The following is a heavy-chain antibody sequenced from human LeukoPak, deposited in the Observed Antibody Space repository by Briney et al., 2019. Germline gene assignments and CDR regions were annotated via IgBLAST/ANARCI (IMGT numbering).Heavy chain of an antibody. CDR3: ARRVLGSYNFDY. Sequence: ESSETLSLTCTVSGGSISSSSYYWGWIRQPPGKGLEWIGSIYYSGGTYYNPSLKSRVTISVDTSKNQFSLKLSSVTAADTAVYYCARRVLGSYNFDYWGQGTLVTVSS. J-gene: IGHJ4*02. V-gene: IGHV4-39*01. CDR1: GGSISSSSYY. D-gene: IGHD3-10*01. CDR2: IYYSGGT.